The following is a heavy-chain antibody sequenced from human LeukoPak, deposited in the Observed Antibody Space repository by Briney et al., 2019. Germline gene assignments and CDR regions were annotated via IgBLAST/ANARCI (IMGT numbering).Heavy chain of an antibody. D-gene: IGHD6-13*01. CDR3: ARYSSSWLGPIDY. Sequence: GESLKISCQASGYSFATYWIGWVRQMPGKGLEWMGIIYPGDSDTRYSPSFQGQVTISADKSISTAYLQWSSLKASDTAMYYCARYSSSWLGPIDYWGQGTLVTVSS. CDR2: IYPGDSDT. V-gene: IGHV5-51*01. J-gene: IGHJ4*02. CDR1: GYSFATYW.